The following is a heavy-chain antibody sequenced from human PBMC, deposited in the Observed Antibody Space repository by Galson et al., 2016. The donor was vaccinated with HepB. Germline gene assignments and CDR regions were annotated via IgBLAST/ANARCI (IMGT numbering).Heavy chain of an antibody. CDR2: INPEGGST. Sequence: SVKVSCKASGYNFISFHLHWVRQAPGQGLEWVGIINPEGGSTIHAQKFQGRVTMTRDTSTSTVYLELSSLRSEDTAVYYCARASLWFGELFSDGMDVWGQGTTATVSS. D-gene: IGHD3-10*01. CDR1: GYNFISFH. CDR3: ARASLWFGELFSDGMDV. J-gene: IGHJ6*02. V-gene: IGHV1-46*01.